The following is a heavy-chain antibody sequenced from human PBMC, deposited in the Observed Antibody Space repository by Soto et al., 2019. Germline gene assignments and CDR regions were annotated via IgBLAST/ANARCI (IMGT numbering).Heavy chain of an antibody. CDR1: GGSISSGDYH. V-gene: IGHV4-30-4*08. CDR3: ARSDFWSGYYTDY. Sequence: QVQLQESGPGLVKPSQTLSLTCTVSGGSISSGDYHWSWIRQPPGKGLEWIGFVYYTGNTYYNPSLKSRVTIPVDTSKNQFSLKLSSVTDADTAVYYCARSDFWSGYYTDYWGQGTLVTVSS. CDR2: VYYTGNT. J-gene: IGHJ4*02. D-gene: IGHD3-3*01.